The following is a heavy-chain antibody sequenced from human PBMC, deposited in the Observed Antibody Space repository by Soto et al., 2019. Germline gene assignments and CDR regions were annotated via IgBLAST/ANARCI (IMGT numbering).Heavy chain of an antibody. V-gene: IGHV3-23*01. CDR1: GFTLSSYA. CDR3: AKAFCRSSSCEKLNPFRVKYYYKAMDV. D-gene: IGHD2-2*01. CDR2: MSGSGGST. J-gene: IGHJ6*02. Sequence: EVQLLDSGGGLVQPGGSLRLSCAASGFTLSSYAMSWVRQAPGKGLEWVSGMSGSGGSTYYADSVKGRFTISRDSSKNTLYLQMVSLRAEDTAVYHCAKAFCRSSSCEKLNPFRVKYYYKAMDVWGQGTTVTVSS.